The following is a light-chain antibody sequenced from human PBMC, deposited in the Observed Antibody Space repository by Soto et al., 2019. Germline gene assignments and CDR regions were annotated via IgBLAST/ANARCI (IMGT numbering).Light chain of an antibody. CDR3: QHYGNSRVT. J-gene: IGKJ2*01. Sequence: EIVLTQSPGTLSLSPGERATLSCRASQRVSSSYLAWYQQKPGQAPRLLIYVASSRATGITDRFSGSGSGTDFTLTISRLEPEDCAVYYCQHYGNSRVTFGQGTKLEIK. CDR2: VAS. CDR1: QRVSSSY. V-gene: IGKV3-20*01.